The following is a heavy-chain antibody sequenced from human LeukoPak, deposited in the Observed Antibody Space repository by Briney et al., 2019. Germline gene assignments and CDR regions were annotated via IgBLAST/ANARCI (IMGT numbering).Heavy chain of an antibody. CDR3: AKGATTVVTGDY. V-gene: IGHV3-30*02. Sequence: GGSLRLSCAASGFTFSSYGMHWVRQAPGKGLEWVAFIRYDGSNKYYADSVKGRFTISRDNSKNTLYLQMNSLRAEDTAVYYCAKGATTVVTGDYWGQGTLVTVSS. CDR2: IRYDGSNK. D-gene: IGHD4-23*01. CDR1: GFTFSSYG. J-gene: IGHJ4*02.